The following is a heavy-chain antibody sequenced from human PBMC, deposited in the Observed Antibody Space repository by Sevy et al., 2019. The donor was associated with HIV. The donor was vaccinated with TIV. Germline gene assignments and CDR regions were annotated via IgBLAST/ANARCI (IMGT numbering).Heavy chain of an antibody. CDR1: GFTFSNFW. V-gene: IGHV3-74*01. CDR2: INTDGNSI. D-gene: IGHD3-10*01. CDR3: ARGTIGLPSS. J-gene: IGHJ5*02. Sequence: GGSLRLSCAASGFTFSNFWMHWVRQGPGKGLVWVSRINTDGNSISYADSVKGRFTISRDNAKTTVFLQMNSLRSEDTAVYYCARGTIGLPSSWGQGTLVTVSP.